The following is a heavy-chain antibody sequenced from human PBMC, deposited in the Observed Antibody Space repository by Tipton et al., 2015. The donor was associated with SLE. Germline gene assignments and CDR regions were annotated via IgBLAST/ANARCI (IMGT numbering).Heavy chain of an antibody. V-gene: IGHV4-59*01. CDR1: GGSFGTYY. Sequence: TLSLTCTVSGGSFGTYYWNWIRQPPGKGLEWIGFLSYGGITNYNPSLQSRVTISGDTSKNHFSLKLTSVTAADTATYYCARGSASLASTLSLDSWGQGTLVTVSS. D-gene: IGHD2-2*03. CDR2: LSYGGIT. CDR3: ARGSASLASTLSLDS. J-gene: IGHJ4*02.